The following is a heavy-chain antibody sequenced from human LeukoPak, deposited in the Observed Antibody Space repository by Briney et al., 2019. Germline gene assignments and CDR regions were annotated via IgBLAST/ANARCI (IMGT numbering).Heavy chain of an antibody. CDR3: ARRITMVRGANYGMDV. J-gene: IGHJ6*02. D-gene: IGHD3-10*01. CDR2: IIPILGIA. CDR1: GGTFSSYA. Sequence: SVKVSCKASGGTFSSYAISWVRQAPGQGLEWMGRIIPILGIANYAQKFQGRVTITADKSTSTAYMELSSLRSEDTAVYYCARRITMVRGANYGMDVWGQGTTVNVSS. V-gene: IGHV1-69*04.